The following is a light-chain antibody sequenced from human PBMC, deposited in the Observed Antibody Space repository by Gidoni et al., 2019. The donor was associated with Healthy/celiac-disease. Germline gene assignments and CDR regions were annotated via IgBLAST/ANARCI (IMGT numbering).Light chain of an antibody. V-gene: IGKV1-5*01. CDR2: DAS. Sequence: DTQMTYSPSTLSASVGDRVTITCRASQSISSWLAWYQQKPGKAPKLLIYDASSLESGVPSRFSGSGSETEFTLTISSLQPDDFATYYCQQYNSYSTFGQGTKVEIK. CDR1: QSISSW. J-gene: IGKJ1*01. CDR3: QQYNSYST.